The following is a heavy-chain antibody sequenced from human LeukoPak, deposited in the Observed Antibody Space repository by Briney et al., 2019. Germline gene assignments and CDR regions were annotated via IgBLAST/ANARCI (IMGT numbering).Heavy chain of an antibody. CDR1: GGSISSSNW. V-gene: IGHV4-4*02. Sequence: SGTLSLTCAVFGGSISSSNWWSWVRQPPGKGLEWIGEIHHSGSRNYNPSLKSRVTISVDKSKNQFSLKLSSVTVADTALYYCACKTTAAVGTFDYWGQGTLVTVSS. CDR2: IHHSGSR. D-gene: IGHD6-13*01. J-gene: IGHJ4*02. CDR3: ACKTTAAVGTFDY.